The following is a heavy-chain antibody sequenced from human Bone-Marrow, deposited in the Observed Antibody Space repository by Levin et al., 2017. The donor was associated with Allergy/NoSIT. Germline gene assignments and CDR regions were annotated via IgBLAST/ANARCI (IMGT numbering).Heavy chain of an antibody. CDR3: ASGMLISNGHNY. J-gene: IGHJ4*02. Sequence: PGGSLRLSCAVSGFTFSDYWMHWVRQAPGKGLVWVSRISRDGGTIDYADSVKGRFTISRDNADNTLYLQMSSLRAEDSAVYYCASGMLISNGHNYWGQGTLVTVSS. CDR2: ISRDGGTI. V-gene: IGHV3-74*01. CDR1: GFTFSDYW. D-gene: IGHD2-21*01.